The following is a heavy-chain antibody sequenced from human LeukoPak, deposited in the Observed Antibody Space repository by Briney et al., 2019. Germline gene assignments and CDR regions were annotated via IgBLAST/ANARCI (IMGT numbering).Heavy chain of an antibody. D-gene: IGHD3-22*01. CDR3: ARDRSQGWDSSGYYPDAFVL. V-gene: IGHV3-21*01. CDR1: GFTFSSYS. Sequence: PGGSLRLSCAASGFTFSSYSMNWVRQAPGKGMEWVSSISSGSTYIYYAVSVKGRFTISRDNAKNSLYLQMNSLRAEDTAVYYCARDRSQGWDSSGYYPDAFVLWGQETKVTVSS. J-gene: IGHJ3*01. CDR2: ISSGSTYI.